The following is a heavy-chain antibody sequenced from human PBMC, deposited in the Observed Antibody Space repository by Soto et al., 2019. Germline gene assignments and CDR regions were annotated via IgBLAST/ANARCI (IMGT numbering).Heavy chain of an antibody. CDR1: GFTLSTYW. J-gene: IGHJ4*02. Sequence: GGSLRLSCAASGFTLSTYWMDWVRQTPGKGLEWVANINQDGSEKNYVDSVKGRFTISRDNAKNSLYLQMSSLTAEDSALYYCSRSLNSWGQGTLVTVSS. V-gene: IGHV3-7*01. CDR3: SRSLNS. CDR2: INQDGSEK.